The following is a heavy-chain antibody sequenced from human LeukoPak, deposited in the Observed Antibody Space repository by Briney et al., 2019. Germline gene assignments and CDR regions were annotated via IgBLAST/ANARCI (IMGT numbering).Heavy chain of an antibody. Sequence: SETLSLTCTVSGGSISSYYWSWIRQPPGKGLEWIGYIYYSGSTNYNPSLKSRVTISVDTSKNQFSLKLSSVTAADTAVYYCAREAHYYDSSGSDDAFDIWGQGAMVTVSS. D-gene: IGHD3-22*01. CDR3: AREAHYYDSSGSDDAFDI. CDR1: GGSISSYY. V-gene: IGHV4-59*01. J-gene: IGHJ3*02. CDR2: IYYSGST.